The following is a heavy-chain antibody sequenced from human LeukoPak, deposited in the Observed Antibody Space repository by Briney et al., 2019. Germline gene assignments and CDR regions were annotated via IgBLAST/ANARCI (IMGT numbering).Heavy chain of an antibody. D-gene: IGHD3-10*01. CDR2: ISYDGSNK. V-gene: IGHV3-30*18. CDR1: GFTFSSYG. CDR3: AKELLMTHYYGSGSYWVGMDV. J-gene: IGHJ6*02. Sequence: PGGSLRLSCAASGFTFSSYGMHWVRQAPGKGLEWVAVISYDGSNKYYADSVKGRFTISRDNSKNTLYLQMNSLRAEDTAVYYCAKELLMTHYYGSGSYWVGMDVWGQGTTVTVSS.